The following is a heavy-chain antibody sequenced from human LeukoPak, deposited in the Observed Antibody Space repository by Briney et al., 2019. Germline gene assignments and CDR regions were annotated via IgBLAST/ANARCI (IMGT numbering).Heavy chain of an antibody. V-gene: IGHV1-46*01. J-gene: IGHJ4*02. CDR1: EYTFTSDY. Sequence: ASVKVSCKSSEYTFTSDYIHWVRQAPGQGLEWMGIINPISGTTTYAQKFQGSVTMTRDTSTSTVYMELSSLRSEDTAVYYCARDAKTDYVDYWGQGTLVTVSS. CDR3: ARDAKTDYVDY. CDR2: INPISGTT.